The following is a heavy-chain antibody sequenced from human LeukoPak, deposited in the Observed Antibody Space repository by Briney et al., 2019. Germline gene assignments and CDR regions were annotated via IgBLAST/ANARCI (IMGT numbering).Heavy chain of an antibody. CDR1: GFTFSSYA. V-gene: IGHV3-23*01. Sequence: PGGSLRLSCAASGFTFSSYAMSWVRQAPGKGLEWVSAISGSGGSTYYADSVKGRFTISRDNSKNTLYLQINSLRAEDTAVYYCAKSRVVIQNYYMDVWGKGTTVTVSS. CDR3: AKSRVVIQNYYMDV. CDR2: ISGSGGST. J-gene: IGHJ6*03. D-gene: IGHD3-3*01.